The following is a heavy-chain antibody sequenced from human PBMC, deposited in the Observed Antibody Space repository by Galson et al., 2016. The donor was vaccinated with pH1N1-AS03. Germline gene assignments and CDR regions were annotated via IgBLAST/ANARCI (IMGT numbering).Heavy chain of an antibody. J-gene: IGHJ4*02. D-gene: IGHD5-24*01. CDR1: GGSFSGYY. CDR2: IHHSGSTT. Sequence: SETLSLTCAVSGGSFSGYYYTWIRQPPGKGLEWIGEIHHSGSTTNYSPSLKSRVTISVDTSKNHFSLKLSSVTAADTAVYYCAGGRDGYTFTYWGQGTLVTVSS. V-gene: IGHV4-34*01. CDR3: AGGRDGYTFTY.